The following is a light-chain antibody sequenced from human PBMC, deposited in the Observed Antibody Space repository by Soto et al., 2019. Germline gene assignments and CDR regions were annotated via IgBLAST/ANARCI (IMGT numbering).Light chain of an antibody. CDR2: DVS. J-gene: IGKJ1*01. Sequence: DIQMTQSPSTLSASIGDRVTITCRASQGIGTWLAWYQQKPGTAPKLLIYDVSGLQGGVPSRFSGSGSGTEFTLTISRLQPDDLATYYCQEYYTYYRTFGQGTKVEFK. CDR3: QEYYTYYRT. CDR1: QGIGTW. V-gene: IGKV1-5*01.